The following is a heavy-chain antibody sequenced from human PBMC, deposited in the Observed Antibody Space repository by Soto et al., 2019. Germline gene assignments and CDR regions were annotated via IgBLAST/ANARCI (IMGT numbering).Heavy chain of an antibody. D-gene: IGHD1-1*01. Sequence: VQVLESGGDLVQPGGSLRLSCAASGFTFTGYSMSWVRQAPGKGLEWVSGISSTGYNTYYADTVQGRFTISRDNSKNTLYLQMDSLRAEDTALYYCARSLGDHWDEYYFDYWGQGTLVTVSS. CDR3: ARSLGDHWDEYYFDY. CDR2: ISSTGYNT. V-gene: IGHV3-23*01. CDR1: GFTFTGYS. J-gene: IGHJ4*02.